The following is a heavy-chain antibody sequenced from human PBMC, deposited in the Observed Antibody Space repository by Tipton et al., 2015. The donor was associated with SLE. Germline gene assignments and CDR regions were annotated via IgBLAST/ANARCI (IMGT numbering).Heavy chain of an antibody. J-gene: IGHJ4*02. CDR3: ARLYYDILTGSSRDWYFDY. Sequence: TLSLTCTVSGYSISSGYFWGWIRQPPGKGLEWIGSIYHSGSTYYNPSLKSRVTISVDTSKNQFSLKLSSMTAADTAVYYCARLYYDILTGSSRDWYFDYWGQGTLVTVSS. CDR2: IYHSGST. CDR1: GYSISSGYF. D-gene: IGHD3-9*01. V-gene: IGHV4-38-2*02.